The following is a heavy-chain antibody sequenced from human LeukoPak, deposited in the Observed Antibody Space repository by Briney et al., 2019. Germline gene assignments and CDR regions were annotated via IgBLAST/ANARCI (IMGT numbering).Heavy chain of an antibody. J-gene: IGHJ6*03. Sequence: GGSLRLSCAASGFTFSSYGMHWVRQAPGKGLEWVAVISYDGSNKYYADSVKGRFTISRDNSKNTLYLQMNSLRAEDTAVYHCARVSVRGSSSLRGYYYYYYYMDVWGKGTTVTVSS. CDR1: GFTFSSYG. V-gene: IGHV3-30*03. CDR3: ARVSVRGSSSLRGYYYYYYYMDV. CDR2: ISYDGSNK. D-gene: IGHD6-6*01.